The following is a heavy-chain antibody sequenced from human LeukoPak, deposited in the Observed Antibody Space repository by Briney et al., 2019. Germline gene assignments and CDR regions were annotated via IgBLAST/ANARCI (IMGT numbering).Heavy chain of an antibody. V-gene: IGHV3-7*01. CDR3: ARDSSGYQ. Sequence: PGGSLRLSCAASGFTFSTYWMSWVRQAPGKGLEWVANIKEDGSEKYYGNSVKGRFTISRDNAKNSLYLQMNSLRAEDTAVYYCARDSSGYQWGQGTLVTVSS. D-gene: IGHD3-22*01. CDR2: IKEDGSEK. J-gene: IGHJ4*02. CDR1: GFTFSTYW.